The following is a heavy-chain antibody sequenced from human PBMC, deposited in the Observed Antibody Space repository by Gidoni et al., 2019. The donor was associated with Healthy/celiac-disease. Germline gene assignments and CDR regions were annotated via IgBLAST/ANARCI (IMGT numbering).Heavy chain of an antibody. CDR2: ISYDGSNK. Sequence: QVQLVESGGGVVQPGRSLRLSCAASGFTFSSYGMHWVRQAPGKGLEWVAVISYDGSNKYYADSVKGRFTISRDNSKNTLYLQMNSLRAEDTAVYYCAKVLDGYSHDFDYWGQGTLVTVSS. CDR3: AKVLDGYSHDFDY. D-gene: IGHD4-4*01. J-gene: IGHJ4*02. CDR1: GFTFSSYG. V-gene: IGHV3-30*18.